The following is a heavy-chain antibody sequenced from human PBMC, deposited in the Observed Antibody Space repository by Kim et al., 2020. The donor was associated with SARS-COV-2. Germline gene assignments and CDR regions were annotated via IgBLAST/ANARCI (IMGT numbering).Heavy chain of an antibody. CDR3: AHRRVYYDFWSGYHKPYYFDY. D-gene: IGHD3-3*01. CDR1: GFSLSTSGVG. CDR2: IYWDDDK. V-gene: IGHV2-5*02. J-gene: IGHJ4*02. Sequence: SGPTLVNPTQTLTLTCTFSGFSLSTSGVGVGWIRQPPGKALEWLALIYWDDDKRYSPSLKSRLTITNDTSKNQVVLTMTNMDPVDTATYYCAHRRVYYDFWSGYHKPYYFDYWGQGTLVTVSS.